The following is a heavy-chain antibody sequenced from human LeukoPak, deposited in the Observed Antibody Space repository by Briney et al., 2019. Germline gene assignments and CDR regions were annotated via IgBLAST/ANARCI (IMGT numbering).Heavy chain of an antibody. J-gene: IGHJ4*02. CDR3: ARTQYRYGSEYYFDY. CDR2: IYYSGST. D-gene: IGHD5-18*01. V-gene: IGHV4-59*08. Sequence: PSETLSLTCAVYGGPFSSYYWSWIRQPPGKGLEWIGYIYYSGSTNYNPSLKSRVTISVDTSKNQFSLKLSSVTAADTAVYYCARTQYRYGSEYYFDYWGQGPLVTVSS. CDR1: GGPFSSYY.